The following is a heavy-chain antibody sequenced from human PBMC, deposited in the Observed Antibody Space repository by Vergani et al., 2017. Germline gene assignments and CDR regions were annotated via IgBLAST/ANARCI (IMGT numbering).Heavy chain of an antibody. CDR3: AKDRQKLVVGGYFDY. V-gene: IGHV3-30*18. CDR2: ISYDGNNK. D-gene: IGHD6-6*01. J-gene: IGHJ4*02. CDR1: GFTFSRYG. Sequence: QVQLVESGGGVVQPGRSLRLSRAASGFTFSRYGMHWVRQAPGKGLEWVAVISYDGNNKYYADSVKARFTISRDNSKNTPYLQMNSLRAEDTAVYYCAKDRQKLVVGGYFDYWGQGTLVTVSS.